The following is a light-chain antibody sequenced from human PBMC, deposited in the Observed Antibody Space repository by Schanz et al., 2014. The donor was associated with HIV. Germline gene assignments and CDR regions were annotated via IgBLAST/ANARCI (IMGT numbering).Light chain of an antibody. CDR2: DAS. Sequence: EIVMTQSPATLSVSPGERATLSCRASQSVSSNLAWYQQKPGQAPRLLIFDASTRATGIPDRFSGSGSGTDFTLTINTLEREDFAVYYCLKYGDPPYPFGQGTRLEIK. CDR3: LKYGDPPYP. CDR1: QSVSSN. V-gene: IGKV3-20*01. J-gene: IGKJ2*01.